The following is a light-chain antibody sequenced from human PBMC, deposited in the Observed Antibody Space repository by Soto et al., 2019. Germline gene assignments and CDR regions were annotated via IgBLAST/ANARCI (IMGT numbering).Light chain of an antibody. J-gene: IGKJ3*01. CDR2: DAS. Sequence: EIVLTQSPATLSLSPGERATLSCRASQSVSSYLAWYQQKPGQAPRLLIYDASNRATGIPARFSGSGSGTDFTLTISSLEPEDFALYYCQQLSHWPFTFGPGTKVDIK. CDR1: QSVSSY. V-gene: IGKV3-11*01. CDR3: QQLSHWPFT.